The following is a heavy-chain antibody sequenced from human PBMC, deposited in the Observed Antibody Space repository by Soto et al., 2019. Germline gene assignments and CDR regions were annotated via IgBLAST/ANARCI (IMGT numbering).Heavy chain of an antibody. V-gene: IGHV3-72*01. J-gene: IGHJ4*02. CDR2: SRDKGNSYST. CDR3: TRSIPGTTSSDY. CDR1: GFTFSDYY. Sequence: EVQLVESGGGLVQPGGSLRLSCAGSGFTFSDYYIDWVRQAPGKGLEWVGRSRDKGNSYSTDYAASVKGRFTVSRDSSKNSLYLQMNRLKIEDTALYYCTRSIPGTTSSDYWGQGTLVTVSS. D-gene: IGHD1-7*01.